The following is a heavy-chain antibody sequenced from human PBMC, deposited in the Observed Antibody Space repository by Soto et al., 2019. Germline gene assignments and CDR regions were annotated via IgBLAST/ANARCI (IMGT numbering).Heavy chain of an antibody. CDR3: AREGGSGNYRYYAMDV. CDR1: GGTFSSYA. V-gene: IGHV1-69*12. CDR2: IIPIFGTA. D-gene: IGHD3-10*01. J-gene: IGHJ6*02. Sequence: QVQLVQSGAEVKKPGSSVKVSCKASGGTFSSYAISWVRQAPGQGLEWMGGIIPIFGTANYAQKFQGRVTITADESTSTAYRELSSLRSEVTAVYYCAREGGSGNYRYYAMDVWGQGTTVTVSS.